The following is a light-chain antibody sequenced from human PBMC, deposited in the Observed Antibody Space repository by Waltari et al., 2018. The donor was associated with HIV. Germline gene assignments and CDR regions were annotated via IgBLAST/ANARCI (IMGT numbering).Light chain of an antibody. Sequence: QSVLTQPPSASGPPGQRVTISCSGRSSNIGSNSVSWYQQLPGTAPKLLLYRNNQRPSGVPDRFAGSKSGTSASLAISGLRSEDEADYYCAAWGNSLSLLFGGGTKLTVL. V-gene: IGLV1-47*01. J-gene: IGLJ2*01. CDR2: RNN. CDR3: AAWGNSLSLL. CDR1: SSNIGSNS.